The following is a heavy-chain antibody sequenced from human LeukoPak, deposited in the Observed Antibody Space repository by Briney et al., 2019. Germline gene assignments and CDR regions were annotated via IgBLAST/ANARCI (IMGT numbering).Heavy chain of an antibody. V-gene: IGHV3-30*02. CDR2: IRYDGSNK. CDR3: AKATYYYDSSGPRGAFDY. Sequence: GGSLRLSCAASGFTFSSYGMHWVRQAPGKGLEWVAFIRYDGSNKYYADSVKGRFTISRDNSKNTLYLQMNSLRAGDTAVYYCAKATYYYDSSGPRGAFDYWGQGTLVTVSS. J-gene: IGHJ4*02. CDR1: GFTFSSYG. D-gene: IGHD3-22*01.